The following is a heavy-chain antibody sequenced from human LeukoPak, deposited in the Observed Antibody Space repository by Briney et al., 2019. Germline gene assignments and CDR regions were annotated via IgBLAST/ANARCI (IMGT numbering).Heavy chain of an antibody. J-gene: IGHJ6*03. CDR2: IYTSGST. Sequence: PSETLSLTCTVSGGSISSYYWSWIRQPAGKGLEWIGRIYTSGSTNYNPSLKSRVTMSVDTSKNQFSLKLSSVTAADTAVYYCARDWALPVTTHDVGYYMDVWGKGTTVTVSS. CDR3: ARDWALPVTTHDVGYYMDV. CDR1: GGSISSYY. D-gene: IGHD4-11*01. V-gene: IGHV4-4*07.